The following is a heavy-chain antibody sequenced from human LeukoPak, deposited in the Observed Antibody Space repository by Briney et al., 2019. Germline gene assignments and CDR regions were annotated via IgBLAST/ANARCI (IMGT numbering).Heavy chain of an antibody. CDR2: IYYSGIT. V-gene: IGHV4-39*01. J-gene: IGHJ6*03. Sequence: PSETLSLTCTVSGSSISSGDRYWGWIRQPPGKGLEWIGSIYYSGITYHNSSLKSQVTIPENTANNQFSLKMSSVTAADTAVYFCARHQEGMVRGVLYYMDVWGKGTTVIISS. CDR1: GSSISSGDRY. CDR3: ARHQEGMVRGVLYYMDV. D-gene: IGHD3-10*01.